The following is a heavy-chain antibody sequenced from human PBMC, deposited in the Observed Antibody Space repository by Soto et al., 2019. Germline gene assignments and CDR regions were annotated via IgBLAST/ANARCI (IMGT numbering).Heavy chain of an antibody. CDR2: IYYSGST. D-gene: IGHD6-19*01. Sequence: QVQLQESGPGLVKPSQTLSLTCTVSGGSISSGGYYWSWIRQHPGKGLEWIGYIYYSGSTYYNPSLKSRVTRSVDTSKNQFSLKLSSVTAADTDVYYCARKPGIAVAGYNWFDPWGQGTLVTVSS. V-gene: IGHV4-31*03. CDR3: ARKPGIAVAGYNWFDP. J-gene: IGHJ5*02. CDR1: GGSISSGGYY.